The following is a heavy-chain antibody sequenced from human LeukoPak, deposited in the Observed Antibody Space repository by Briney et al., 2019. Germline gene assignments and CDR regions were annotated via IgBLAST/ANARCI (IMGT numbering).Heavy chain of an antibody. CDR3: ARESGYDIDFDY. CDR1: GFTFSNYS. CDR2: ISSSSSDI. Sequence: GGSLRLSCAASGFTFSNYSLNWVRQAPGKGLEWVSSISSSSSDIYYADSVKDRFTISRDNAKNSLYLQMNSLRAEDTAVYYCARESGYDIDFDYWGQGTLVTVSS. V-gene: IGHV3-21*01. D-gene: IGHD5-12*01. J-gene: IGHJ4*02.